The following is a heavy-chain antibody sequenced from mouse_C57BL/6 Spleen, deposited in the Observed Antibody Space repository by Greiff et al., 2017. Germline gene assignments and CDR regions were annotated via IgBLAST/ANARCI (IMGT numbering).Heavy chain of an antibody. CDR2: ISSGSSTI. V-gene: IGHV5-17*01. CDR3: ARELPYYDYGDWYFDV. J-gene: IGHJ1*03. Sequence: EVKLMESGGGLVKPGGSLKLSCAASGFTFSDYGMHWVRQAPEKGLEWVAYISSGSSTIYYADTVKGRFTISRDNAKNTLFLQMTSLRSEDTAMYYCARELPYYDYGDWYFDVWGTGTTVTVSS. D-gene: IGHD2-4*01. CDR1: GFTFSDYG.